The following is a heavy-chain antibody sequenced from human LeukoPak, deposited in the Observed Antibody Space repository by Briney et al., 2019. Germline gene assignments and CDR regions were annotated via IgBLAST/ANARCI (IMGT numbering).Heavy chain of an antibody. CDR2: ISYDGSNK. V-gene: IGHV3-30*03. Sequence: PGGSLRFSCAASGFTFSSYSMNWVRQAPGKGLEWVAVISYDGSNKYYADSVKGRFTISRDNSKNTLYLQMNSLRAEDTAVYYCARDLVIWAMIVAPTFDYWGQGTLVTVSS. D-gene: IGHD3-22*01. CDR3: ARDLVIWAMIVAPTFDY. J-gene: IGHJ4*02. CDR1: GFTFSSYS.